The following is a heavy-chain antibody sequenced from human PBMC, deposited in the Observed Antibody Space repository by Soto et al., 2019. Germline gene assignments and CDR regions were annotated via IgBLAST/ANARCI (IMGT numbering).Heavy chain of an antibody. CDR2: ISGSGGGT. J-gene: IGHJ4*02. V-gene: IGHV3-23*01. D-gene: IGHD2-2*02. CDR1: GFTFPSYS. Sequence: PGGSLRLYCAASGFTFPSYSMNWVRQAPGNGLKCVSVISGSGGGTYYADSVKGRFTISRDNSENTLYLQINSLRAEDTAVYYCAEGRYCTTTSCYNQGHNYWGQGTLVNVSS. CDR3: AEGRYCTTTSCYNQGHNY.